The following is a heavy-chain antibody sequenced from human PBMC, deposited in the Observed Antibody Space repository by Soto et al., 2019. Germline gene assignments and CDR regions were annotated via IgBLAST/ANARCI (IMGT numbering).Heavy chain of an antibody. CDR3: ASYSSSWYDGIYYYGMDV. D-gene: IGHD6-13*01. J-gene: IGHJ6*02. CDR1: GGTFSSYA. Sequence: QVQLVQSGAEVKKPGSSVKVSCKASGGTFSSYAISWVRQAPGQGLEWMGGIIPIFGTANYAQKFQGRVTITAEESTSTAYMELSSLRSEDTAVYYCASYSSSWYDGIYYYGMDVWGQGTTVTVSS. V-gene: IGHV1-69*01. CDR2: IIPIFGTA.